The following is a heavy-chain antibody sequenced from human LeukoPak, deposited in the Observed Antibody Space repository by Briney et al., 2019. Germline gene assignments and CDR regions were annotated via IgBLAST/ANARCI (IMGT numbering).Heavy chain of an antibody. CDR3: ARIRGSRNWFDP. J-gene: IGHJ5*02. D-gene: IGHD1-26*01. CDR2: INHSGST. CDR1: GGSFSGYY. Sequence: TSETLSLTCAVYGGSFSGYYWSSLRQPPGKGLEWIGEINHSGSTNYNPSLNSRVTISVDTSKHQFSLKLSSVTAADTAVYYCARIRGSRNWFDPWGQGTLVTVSS. V-gene: IGHV4-34*01.